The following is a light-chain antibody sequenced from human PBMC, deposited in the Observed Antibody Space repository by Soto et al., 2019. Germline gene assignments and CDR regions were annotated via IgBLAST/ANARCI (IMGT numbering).Light chain of an antibody. CDR1: SSDVCSYNF. CDR3: SSYTTSSNYV. J-gene: IGLJ1*01. Sequence: QVVLTQPASVSGSPGRSITISCTGTSSDVCSYNFVPWYQQLPGKAPKLMIYEVSNRPSGVSNRFSGSKSGNTASLTISGLQAEDEADYYCSSYTTSSNYVFGSGTKVNVL. V-gene: IGLV2-14*01. CDR2: EVS.